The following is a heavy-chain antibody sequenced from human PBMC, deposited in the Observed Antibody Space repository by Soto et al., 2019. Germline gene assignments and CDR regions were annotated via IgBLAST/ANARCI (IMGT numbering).Heavy chain of an antibody. J-gene: IGHJ6*02. CDR3: AVNYYDSSGYLYGMDV. D-gene: IGHD3-22*01. CDR2: IIPIFGTA. CDR1: GGTFSSYA. Sequence: SVKVSCKASGGTFSSYAISWVRQAPGQGLEWMGGIIPIFGTANYAQKFQGRVTITADESTSTAYMELSSLRSEDTAVYYCAVNYYDSSGYLYGMDVWGQGNTVTVSS. V-gene: IGHV1-69*13.